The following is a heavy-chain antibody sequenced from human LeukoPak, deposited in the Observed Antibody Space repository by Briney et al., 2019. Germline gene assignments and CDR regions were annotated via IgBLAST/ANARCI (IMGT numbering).Heavy chain of an antibody. J-gene: IGHJ4*02. CDR3: SNGIYDKSY. Sequence: GGSLRLSCTASGFTFTTYWMAWVRQAPGKGLEWVANIKQDGSEAYYAESVRGRFTISRDNTKNSLYLQMNSLRAEDTSVYYCSNGIYDKSYWGQGTLVTVSS. D-gene: IGHD3-22*01. V-gene: IGHV3-7*01. CDR1: GFTFTTYW. CDR2: IKQDGSEA.